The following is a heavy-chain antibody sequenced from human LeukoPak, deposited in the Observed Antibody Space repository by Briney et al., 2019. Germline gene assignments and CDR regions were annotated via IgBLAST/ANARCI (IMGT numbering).Heavy chain of an antibody. CDR3: VTDSSGYYYVGLFDS. D-gene: IGHD3-22*01. Sequence: SETLSLTCTVSSASIRHYYWSWIRQPPGKGLEWIGYIYYTGTTNYNPSLKSRLTMSLDTSKSQYSLRLSSVTAADTAVYYCVTDSSGYYYVGLFDSWGQGTLVTVSS. CDR2: IYYTGTT. J-gene: IGHJ4*02. CDR1: SASIRHYY. V-gene: IGHV4-59*01.